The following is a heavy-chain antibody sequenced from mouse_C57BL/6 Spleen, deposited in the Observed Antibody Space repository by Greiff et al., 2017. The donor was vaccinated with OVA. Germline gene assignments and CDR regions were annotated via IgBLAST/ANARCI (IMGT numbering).Heavy chain of an antibody. J-gene: IGHJ2*01. CDR3: TRSLNWAYYFDD. V-gene: IGHV5-9-1*02. D-gene: IGHD4-1*01. CDR2: ISSGGDYI. CDR1: GFTFSSYA. Sequence: DVQLVESGEGLVKPGGSLKLSCAASGFTFSSYAMSWVRQTPEKRLEWVAYISSGGDYIYYADTVKGRFTISRDNARNTLYLQMSSLKSEDTAMDYCTRSLNWAYYFDDWGKGTTLTVSS.